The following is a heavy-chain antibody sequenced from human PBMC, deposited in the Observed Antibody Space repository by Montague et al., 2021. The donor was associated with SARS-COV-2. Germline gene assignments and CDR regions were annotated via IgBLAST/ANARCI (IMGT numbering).Heavy chain of an antibody. J-gene: IGHJ4*02. V-gene: IGHV4-34*01. CDR1: GESFSGFF. CDR2: INDRGVTNY. D-gene: IGHD4-11*01. Sequence: SETLSLTCAVYGESFSGFFWSWIRQPPGKGLEWIAEINDRGVTNYNYNPSLESRATISADTSKNQFSLKLRSVTAADTAVYYCARWDPQTLTVSSLRGKSASDYWGQGTLVTVSS. CDR3: ARWDPQTLTVSSLRGKSASDY.